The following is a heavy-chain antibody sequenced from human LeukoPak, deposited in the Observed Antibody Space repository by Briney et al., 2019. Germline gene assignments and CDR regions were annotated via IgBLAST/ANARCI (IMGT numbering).Heavy chain of an antibody. Sequence: SEALSLTCTVSSYTFNSGYYWGWIRQPPGKGLEWIGSVHHSGATYYNPSLKSRVTISVDTSTNQFSLKLGSVTAADTAVYYCARVTSNYYGSGSHCTFDYWGQGTLVTVSS. CDR1: SYTFNSGYY. CDR3: ARVTSNYYGSGSHCTFDY. J-gene: IGHJ4*02. D-gene: IGHD3-10*01. CDR2: VHHSGAT. V-gene: IGHV4-38-2*02.